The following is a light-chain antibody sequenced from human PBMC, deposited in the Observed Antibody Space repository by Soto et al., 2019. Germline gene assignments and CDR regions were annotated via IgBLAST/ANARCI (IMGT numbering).Light chain of an antibody. J-gene: IGLJ2*01. V-gene: IGLV1-44*01. CDR2: NTY. Sequence: QAVVTQPPSASGTPGQRVTISCSGSSSNIGSHTVNWYQQLPGTAPRLLIYNTYYRPSGVPDRFSGSKSGTSAPLAISGLQSEDEADYYCAAWDDSLNGVVFGGGTKLTVL. CDR3: AAWDDSLNGVV. CDR1: SSNIGSHT.